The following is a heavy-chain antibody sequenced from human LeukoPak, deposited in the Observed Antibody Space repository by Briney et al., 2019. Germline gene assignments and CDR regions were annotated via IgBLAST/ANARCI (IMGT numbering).Heavy chain of an antibody. V-gene: IGHV3-21*01. CDR3: ARDLGSYSAYFDY. J-gene: IGHJ4*02. Sequence: NAGGSLRLSCAASGFTFSSYSMYWVRQAPGKGLEWVSSISSSSSYIYYADSVKGRFTISRDNAKNSLYLQMNSLRAEDTAVYYCARDLGSYSAYFDYWGQGTLVTVSS. D-gene: IGHD1-26*01. CDR2: ISSSSSYI. CDR1: GFTFSSYS.